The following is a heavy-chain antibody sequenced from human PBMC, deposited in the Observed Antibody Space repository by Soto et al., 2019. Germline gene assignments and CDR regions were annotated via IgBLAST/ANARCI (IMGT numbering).Heavy chain of an antibody. J-gene: IGHJ4*02. V-gene: IGHV3-48*04. CDR1: GFTFRSYV. D-gene: IGHD6-19*01. Sequence: AGGSLSLSCTASGFTFRSYVMNWVRQAPGKGLEWVSYISSSSSTIYYADSVKGRFTISRDNAKNTLYLQMNSLRAEDTAVYYCARVRSLLAGPFDYWGQGTLVTVSS. CDR2: ISSSSSTI. CDR3: ARVRSLLAGPFDY.